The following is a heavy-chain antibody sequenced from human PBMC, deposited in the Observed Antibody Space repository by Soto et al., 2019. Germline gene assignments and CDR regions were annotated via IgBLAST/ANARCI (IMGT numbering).Heavy chain of an antibody. CDR3: ARSEWIQLWSTGYYYGMDV. V-gene: IGHV4-4*07. CDR2: IYTSGST. D-gene: IGHD5-18*01. J-gene: IGHJ6*02. CDR1: GGSISSYY. Sequence: QVQLQESGPGLVEPSETLSLTCTVSGGSISSYYWSWIRQPAGKGLEWIGRIYTSGSTNYNPSLKRRVTMSVDTSKNQFSLKLSSVTAADTAVYYCARSEWIQLWSTGYYYGMDVWGQGTTVTVSS.